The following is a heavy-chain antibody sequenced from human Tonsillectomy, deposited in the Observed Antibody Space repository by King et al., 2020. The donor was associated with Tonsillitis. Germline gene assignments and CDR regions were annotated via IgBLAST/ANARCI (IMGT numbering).Heavy chain of an antibody. Sequence: VQLVESGGGLVQPGGSLRLSCSASGFTFSSNAMHWVRQAPGKGLEYVSTISSNGGNTYYADSVKGTFTTSRDNSKNTLYLQMSTLRVEDTAVYYCVRGGMDVWGQGTTVTVSS. CDR3: VRGGMDV. V-gene: IGHV3-64D*06. CDR1: GFTFSSNA. CDR2: ISSNGGNT. J-gene: IGHJ6*02.